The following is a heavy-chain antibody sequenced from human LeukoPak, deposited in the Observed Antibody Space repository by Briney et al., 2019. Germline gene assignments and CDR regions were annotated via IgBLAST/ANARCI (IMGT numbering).Heavy chain of an antibody. V-gene: IGHV3-15*01. Sequence: GGSLRLSCAASGFTFSNAWMSWVRQAPGKGLEWVGRIKSKTDGGTTDYAAPVKGRFTISRDDSKNTLYLQMSSLKTEDTAVYYCTTDFYGWGDYYYYMDVWGKGTTVTISS. CDR2: IKSKTDGGTT. CDR3: TTDFYGWGDYYYYMDV. J-gene: IGHJ6*03. D-gene: IGHD3-10*01. CDR1: GFTFSNAW.